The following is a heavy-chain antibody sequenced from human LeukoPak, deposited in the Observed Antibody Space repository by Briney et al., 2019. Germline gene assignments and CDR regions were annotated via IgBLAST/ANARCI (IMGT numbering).Heavy chain of an antibody. D-gene: IGHD3-3*01. Sequence: KPSETPSLTCTVSGGSISSYYWSWIRQPAGKGLEWIGRIYTSGSTNYNPSLKSRVTISVDKSKNQFSLKLSSVTAADTAVYYCAREPQPYYDFWSGRNWFDPWGQGTLVTVSS. CDR1: GGSISSYY. CDR2: IYTSGST. V-gene: IGHV4-4*07. J-gene: IGHJ5*02. CDR3: AREPQPYYDFWSGRNWFDP.